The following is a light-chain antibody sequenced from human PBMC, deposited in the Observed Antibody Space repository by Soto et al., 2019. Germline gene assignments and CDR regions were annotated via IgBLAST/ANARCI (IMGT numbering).Light chain of an antibody. CDR2: EVS. CDR1: SSDVGGYNY. J-gene: IGLJ1*01. CDR3: SSYRTGGPFV. V-gene: IGLV2-14*01. Sequence: QSVLTQPASVSGSPGQSIAISCTGTSSDVGGYNYVSWYQQLPGKAPKLLISEVSNRPSGVSHRFSGSKSGNTASLTISELQAEDEADYYCSSYRTGGPFVFGTGTKLTVL.